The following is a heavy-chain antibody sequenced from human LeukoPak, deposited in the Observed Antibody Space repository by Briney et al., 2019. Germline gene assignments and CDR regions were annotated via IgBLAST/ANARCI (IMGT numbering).Heavy chain of an antibody. CDR3: ASTPLQSSSSLFDY. V-gene: IGHV1-2*06. Sequence: ASVKVSCKASGYTFTGYYIHWVRQAPGQGLEWMGRINPNSGGTNYAQKFQGRVTMTRDTSISTAYMELSGLRSDDTAVYYCASTPLQSSSSLFDYWGQGTLVTVSS. CDR2: INPNSGGT. J-gene: IGHJ4*02. CDR1: GYTFTGYY. D-gene: IGHD6-6*01.